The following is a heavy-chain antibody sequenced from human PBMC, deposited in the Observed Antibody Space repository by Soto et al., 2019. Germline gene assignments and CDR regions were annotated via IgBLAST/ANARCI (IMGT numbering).Heavy chain of an antibody. V-gene: IGHV4-39*01. Sequence: QLLLQESGPGLVKPSETLSLTCTVSGGSISSTSYYWGWIRQPPGKGLEWIGTIYYSGSTYYNPSLKSRVTISVDTSKNQFSLKLSSVTAADTAMYYCARQLLAIVGPTTLDYWGQGTLVTVSS. CDR2: IYYSGST. CDR3: ARQLLAIVGPTTLDY. J-gene: IGHJ4*02. D-gene: IGHD1-26*01. CDR1: GGSISSTSYY.